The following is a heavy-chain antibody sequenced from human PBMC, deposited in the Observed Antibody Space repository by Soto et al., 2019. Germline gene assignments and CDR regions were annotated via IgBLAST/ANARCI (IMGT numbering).Heavy chain of an antibody. J-gene: IGHJ4*02. CDR1: GFTFTTYT. V-gene: IGHV3-23*01. Sequence: VGSLRLSCVASGFTFTTYTMNWVRQAPGKGLEWVSTVSGSGAGTHYADSVKGRFTISRDNSKNTLNLQMNSLRAEDTAVYYCAKGTCTNGVCSFDSWGQGTLVTVSS. D-gene: IGHD2-8*01. CDR2: VSGSGAGT. CDR3: AKGTCTNGVCSFDS.